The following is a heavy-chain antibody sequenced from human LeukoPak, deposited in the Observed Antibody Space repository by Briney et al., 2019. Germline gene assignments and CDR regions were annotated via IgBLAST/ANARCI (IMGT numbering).Heavy chain of an antibody. V-gene: IGHV6-1*01. Sequence: SQTLSLTCAISGDSVSSNSAAWSWIRQSPSRGLEWLGRTYYRSKWYNDYAVSVKSRITINPDTSKNQFSLQLNSVTLEDTAVYYCARGYCGSTSCFHRPEALDYWGQGTLVTVSS. CDR2: TYYRSKWYN. CDR3: ARGYCGSTSCFHRPEALDY. D-gene: IGHD2-2*01. CDR1: GDSVSSNSAA. J-gene: IGHJ4*02.